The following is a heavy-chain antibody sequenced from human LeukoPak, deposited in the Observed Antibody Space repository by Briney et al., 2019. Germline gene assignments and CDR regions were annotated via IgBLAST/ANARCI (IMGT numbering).Heavy chain of an antibody. CDR2: INTNTGNP. CDR3: ARDGSRTYYDILTLGN. D-gene: IGHD3-9*01. CDR1: GYTFTSYA. V-gene: IGHV7-4-1*02. Sequence: ASVKVSCKASGYTFTSYAMNWVRQAPGQGLEWMGWINTNTGNPTYAQGFTGRFVFSLDTSVSTAYLQISSLKAEDTAVYYCARDGSRTYYDILTLGNWGQGTLVTVSS. J-gene: IGHJ4*02.